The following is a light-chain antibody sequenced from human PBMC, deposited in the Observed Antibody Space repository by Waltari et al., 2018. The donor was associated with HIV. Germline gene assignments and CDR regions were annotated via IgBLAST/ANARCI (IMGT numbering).Light chain of an antibody. CDR2: RTS. V-gene: IGKV3-15*01. CDR3: HQYNDWSRT. Sequence: DIVMTQSPATLSVSPGERATLSCRASQSVNGHLAWYQQKLGQAPRLLIYRTSTRAPGIPPRFSGSGSGTEFTLTISSLQSGDFAVYFCHQYNDWSRTFGQGTRVEIK. J-gene: IGKJ1*01. CDR1: QSVNGH.